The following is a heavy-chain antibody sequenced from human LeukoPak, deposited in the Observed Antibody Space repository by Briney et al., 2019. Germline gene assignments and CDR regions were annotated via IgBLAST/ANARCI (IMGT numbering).Heavy chain of an antibody. V-gene: IGHV3-30*18. CDR2: ISYDGSNK. CDR3: AKDNGIAAAGWFDP. CDR1: GFTFSSYG. J-gene: IGHJ5*02. Sequence: GGSLRLSCAASGFTFSSYGMYWVRQAPGKGLEWVAVISYDGSNKYYADSVKGRFTISRDNSKNTLYLQMNSLRAEDTAVYYCAKDNGIAAAGWFDPWGQGTLVTVSS. D-gene: IGHD6-13*01.